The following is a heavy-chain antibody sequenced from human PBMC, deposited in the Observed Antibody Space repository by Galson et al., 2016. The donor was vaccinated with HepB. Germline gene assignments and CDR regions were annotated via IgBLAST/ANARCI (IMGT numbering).Heavy chain of an antibody. CDR1: GGSLSSFA. J-gene: IGHJ5*02. CDR2: LTPLYSKS. V-gene: IGHV1-69*13. D-gene: IGHD6-6*01. CDR3: ARDREITGRPGGWFDP. Sequence: SVKVSCKASGGSLSSFAISWVRQAPGQGLEWMGGLTPLYSKSTYAQKFQGRVTFTPDESSNTAYMEMRSLTSDDTAVYFCARDREITGRPGGWFDPWGQGSLVTVSS.